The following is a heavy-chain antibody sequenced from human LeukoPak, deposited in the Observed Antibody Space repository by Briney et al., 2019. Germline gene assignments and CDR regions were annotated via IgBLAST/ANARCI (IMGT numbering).Heavy chain of an antibody. J-gene: IGHJ4*02. D-gene: IGHD3-10*01. CDR2: IRSSSSTI. CDR1: GFTFSSYS. CDR3: ARGGDPFDY. Sequence: PGGSLRLSCAASGFTFSSYSMNWVRQAPGKGLEWVSYIRSSSSTIYYADSVKGRFTISRDNAKNSLYLQMNSLRAEDTAVCYCARGGDPFDYWGQGTLVTVSS. V-gene: IGHV3-48*01.